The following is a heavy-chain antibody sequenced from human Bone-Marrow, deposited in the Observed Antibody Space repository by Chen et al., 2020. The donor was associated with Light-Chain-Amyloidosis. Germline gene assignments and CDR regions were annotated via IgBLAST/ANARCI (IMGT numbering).Heavy chain of an antibody. V-gene: IGHV5-51*01. CDR1: GYTFPNYW. CDR3: ARRRDDYNFDY. J-gene: IGHJ4*02. CDR2: IYPDDSDA. D-gene: IGHD4-4*01. Sequence: KISCKGSGYTFPNYWIGWVRQMPGKGLEWMGVIYPDDSDARYSPSFEGQVTISADKSITTAYLQWRSLKASDTAMYYYARRRDDYNFDYWGQGTLVTVSS.